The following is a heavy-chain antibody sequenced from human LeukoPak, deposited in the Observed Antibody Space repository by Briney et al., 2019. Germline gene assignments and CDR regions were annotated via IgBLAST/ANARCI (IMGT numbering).Heavy chain of an antibody. CDR2: IKQDGSEK. CDR1: GFTFSSYW. J-gene: IGHJ4*02. V-gene: IGHV3-7*01. Sequence: GGSLRLSCAASGFTFSSYWMSWVRQAPGKGLEWVANIKQDGSEKYYVDSVKGRFTISRDNAKNSLYPRMNSLRAEDTAVYYCARDRPNSSSWYGYFDYWGQGTLVTVSS. D-gene: IGHD6-13*01. CDR3: ARDRPNSSSWYGYFDY.